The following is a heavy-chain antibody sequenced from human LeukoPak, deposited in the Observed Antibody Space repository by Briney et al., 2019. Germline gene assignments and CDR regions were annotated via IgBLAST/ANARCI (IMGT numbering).Heavy chain of an antibody. CDR1: GFTFSSFN. D-gene: IGHD6-19*01. J-gene: IGHJ4*02. Sequence: GGSLRLSCAASGFTFSSFNMNWVCQAPGKGLEWVSSISSTSSLIWYADSLKGRFTISRDNAKNSLYLQMDSLRAEDTAIYYCARYNSGWNDYWGQGTLVTVSS. CDR2: ISSTSSLI. V-gene: IGHV3-21*01. CDR3: ARYNSGWNDY.